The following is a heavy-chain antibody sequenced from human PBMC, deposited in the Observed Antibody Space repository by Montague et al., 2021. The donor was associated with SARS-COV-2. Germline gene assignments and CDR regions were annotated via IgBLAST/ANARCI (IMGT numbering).Heavy chain of an antibody. CDR1: GDSIGSSSYY. Sequence: SETLSLTCTVSGDSIGSSSYYWGWIRQPPGKGLEWIGSIYHDGNTYYNPSLKTRVSLSIDERKNQFSLKFYSVTVADTAVYSYARGPKMGGSGYYYNWGQGILVTVSS. J-gene: IGHJ1*01. CDR2: IYHDGNT. CDR3: ARGPKMGGSGYYYN. V-gene: IGHV4-39*01. D-gene: IGHD3-22*01.